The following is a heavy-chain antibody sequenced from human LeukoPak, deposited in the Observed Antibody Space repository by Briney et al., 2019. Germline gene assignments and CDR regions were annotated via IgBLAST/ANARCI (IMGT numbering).Heavy chain of an antibody. D-gene: IGHD4-4*01. CDR1: GYSFTSYW. Sequence: GESLKISCKGSGYSFTSYWIGWVRQMPGKGLEWMGIIYPGDSDTRYSPSFQGQVTISADKSISTAYLQWSSLKASDTAMYYCARFFLSPTVTTEHSNYYYGMDVWGQGTTVAVSS. V-gene: IGHV5-51*01. CDR3: ARFFLSPTVTTEHSNYYYGMDV. J-gene: IGHJ6*02. CDR2: IYPGDSDT.